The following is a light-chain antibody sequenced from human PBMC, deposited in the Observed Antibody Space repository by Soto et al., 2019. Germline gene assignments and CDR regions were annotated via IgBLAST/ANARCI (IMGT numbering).Light chain of an antibody. Sequence: EIQMTQSPSCLSASVGDGVTIXCRASHSVSTYINWYQQKAGLAPKPLIDAASSLQGGGPSRFSGSGSVTDFTRTISSLQPEDFATYYGQQSYSTLITFGQGTRLEIK. CDR2: AAS. V-gene: IGKV1-39*01. J-gene: IGKJ5*01. CDR3: QQSYSTLIT. CDR1: HSVSTY.